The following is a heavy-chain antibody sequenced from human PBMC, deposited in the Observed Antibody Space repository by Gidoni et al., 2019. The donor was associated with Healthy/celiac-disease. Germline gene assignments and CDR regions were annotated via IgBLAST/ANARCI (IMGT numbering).Heavy chain of an antibody. CDR3: AKGPDFWSGYS. CDR1: GFTFSSYA. D-gene: IGHD3-3*01. Sequence: AASGFTFSSYAMSWVRQAPGKGLEWVSAISGSGGSTYYADSVKGRFTISRDNSKNTLYLQMNSLRAEDTAVYYCAKGPDFWSGYSWGQGTLVTVSS. CDR2: ISGSGGST. J-gene: IGHJ5*02. V-gene: IGHV3-23*01.